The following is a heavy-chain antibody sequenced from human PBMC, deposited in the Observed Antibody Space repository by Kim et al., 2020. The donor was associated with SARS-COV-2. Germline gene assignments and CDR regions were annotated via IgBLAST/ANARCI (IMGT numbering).Heavy chain of an antibody. Sequence: TNHAQKFQGRVTMTRDTSTSTVYMELSSLRSEDTAVYYCARDNSIWAFDIWGQGTMVTVSS. V-gene: IGHV1-46*01. CDR3: ARDNSIWAFDI. J-gene: IGHJ3*02. D-gene: IGHD3-22*01. CDR2: T.